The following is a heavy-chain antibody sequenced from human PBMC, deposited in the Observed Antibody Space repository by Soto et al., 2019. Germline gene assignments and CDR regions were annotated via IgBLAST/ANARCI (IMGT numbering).Heavy chain of an antibody. CDR2: ISSSSSYT. V-gene: IGHV3-11*06. Sequence: PGGSLRLSCAASGFTFSDYYMSWIRQAPGKGLEWVSYISSSSSYTNYADSVKGRFTISRDNAKNSLYLQMNSLRAEDTAVYYCARVVTMGAFDIWGQGTMVTVSS. CDR1: GFTFSDYY. D-gene: IGHD3-10*01. CDR3: ARVVTMGAFDI. J-gene: IGHJ3*02.